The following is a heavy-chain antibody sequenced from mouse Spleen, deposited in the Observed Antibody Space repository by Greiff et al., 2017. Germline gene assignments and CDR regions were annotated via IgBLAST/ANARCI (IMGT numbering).Heavy chain of an antibody. V-gene: IGHV1-85*01. Sequence: QVQLQQSGPELVKPGASVKLSCKASGYTFTSYDINWVKQRPGQGLEWIGWIYPRDGSTKYNEKFKGKATLTVDTSSSTAYMELHSLTSEDSAVYFCAGGATTVVMDYWGQGTSVTVSS. J-gene: IGHJ4*01. CDR3: AGGATTVVMDY. CDR1: GYTFTSYD. CDR2: IYPRDGST. D-gene: IGHD1-1*01.